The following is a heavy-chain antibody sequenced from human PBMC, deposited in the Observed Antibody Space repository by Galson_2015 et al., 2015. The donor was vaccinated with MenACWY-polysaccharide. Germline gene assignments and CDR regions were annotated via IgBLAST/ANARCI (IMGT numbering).Heavy chain of an antibody. CDR2: ISKSSDSI. V-gene: IGHV3-11*01. J-gene: IGHJ6*02. CDR1: GFSLGTWD. Sequence: SLKLSCTASGFSLGTWDMSWVRQAPGQGLEWLSCISKSSDSIYYGDSVKGRFAITRDNAKNSLYLQLSSLEFEDTAIYYCARGHYGLDVWGQGTTVTVSS. CDR3: ARGHYGLDV.